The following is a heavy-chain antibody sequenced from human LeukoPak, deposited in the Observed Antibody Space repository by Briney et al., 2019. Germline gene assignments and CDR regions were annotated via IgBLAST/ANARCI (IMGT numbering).Heavy chain of an antibody. CDR3: AKDRYGGFRFDY. J-gene: IGHJ4*02. CDR1: GFTFSSYG. V-gene: IGHV3-30*18. CDR2: ISYDGSNK. D-gene: IGHD1-26*01. Sequence: GGSLILSCAASGFTFSSYGMRWVRQAPGKELEWVAVISYDGSNKYYADSVKGRFTISRDNSKNTLYLQMNSLRAEDTAVYYCAKDRYGGFRFDYWGQGTLVTVSS.